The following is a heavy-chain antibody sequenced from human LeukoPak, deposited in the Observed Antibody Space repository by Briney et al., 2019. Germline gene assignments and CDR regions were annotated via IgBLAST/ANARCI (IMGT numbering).Heavy chain of an antibody. D-gene: IGHD3-22*01. V-gene: IGHV3-53*05. CDR2: IYSDNT. CDR3: AKGDYYDSSEDAFDI. Sequence: PGGSLRLSCTVSGFTVSSNSMSWVRQAPGKGLEWVSFIYSDNTHYSDSVKGRFTISRDNSKNTLYLQMNSLRAEDMALYYCAKGDYYDSSEDAFDIWGQGTMVTVSS. CDR1: GFTVSSNS. J-gene: IGHJ3*02.